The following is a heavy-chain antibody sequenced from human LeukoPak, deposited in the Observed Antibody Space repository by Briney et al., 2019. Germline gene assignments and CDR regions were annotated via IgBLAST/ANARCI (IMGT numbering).Heavy chain of an antibody. CDR1: GFTFTNAW. CDR2: IKSKTDGETT. CDR3: TTDLGTYYHGSQRLIPIDY. Sequence: GGSLKLSCVDSGFTFTNAWMSWVRQAPGKGLEWIGRIKSKTDGETTNYAEPVRGGFTISRDDSKSAVYLQMNSLKIEDTAVYYCTTDLGTYYHGSQRLIPIDYWGQGTLVTVSS. J-gene: IGHJ4*02. D-gene: IGHD3-10*01. V-gene: IGHV3-15*01.